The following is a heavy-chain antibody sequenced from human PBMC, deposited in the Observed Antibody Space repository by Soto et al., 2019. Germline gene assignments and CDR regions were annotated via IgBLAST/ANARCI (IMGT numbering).Heavy chain of an antibody. CDR2: ISYDGSNK. J-gene: IGHJ4*02. D-gene: IGHD2-21*02. Sequence: GGSLRLSCAASGFTFSSYGMHWVRQAPGKGLEWVAVISYDGSNKYYADSVKGRFTISRDNSKNTLYLQMNSLRAEDTAVYYCAKDSVTGIDYWGQGTLVTVSS. V-gene: IGHV3-30*18. CDR3: AKDSVTGIDY. CDR1: GFTFSSYG.